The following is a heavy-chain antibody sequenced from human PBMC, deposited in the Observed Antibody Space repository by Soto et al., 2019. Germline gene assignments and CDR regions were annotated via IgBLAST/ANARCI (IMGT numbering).Heavy chain of an antibody. D-gene: IGHD6-6*01. CDR1: GGTFSSYA. Sequence: QVQLVQSGAEVKKPGSSVKVSCKASGGTFSSYAISWVRQAPGQGLEWMGGIIPIFGTANYAQKFQGRVTITADESTSTGYMELSSLRSEDTAVYYCARQLGYSSSSAAYYYYGMDVWGQGTTVTVSS. J-gene: IGHJ6*02. V-gene: IGHV1-69*01. CDR3: ARQLGYSSSSAAYYYYGMDV. CDR2: IIPIFGTA.